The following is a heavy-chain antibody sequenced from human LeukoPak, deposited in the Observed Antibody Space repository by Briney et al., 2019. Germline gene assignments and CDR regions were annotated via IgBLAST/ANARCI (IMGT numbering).Heavy chain of an antibody. D-gene: IGHD4-17*01. CDR2: ISSSGSTI. Sequence: GGSLRLSCAASGFTFSSYEMNWVRQAPGKGLEWVSYISSSGSTIYYADSVKGRFTISRDNAKNSLYLQMNSLRAEDTAVYYCARGSCAGTTCYFDYWGQGTLVTVSS. J-gene: IGHJ4*02. CDR1: GFTFSSYE. CDR3: ARGSCAGTTCYFDY. V-gene: IGHV3-48*03.